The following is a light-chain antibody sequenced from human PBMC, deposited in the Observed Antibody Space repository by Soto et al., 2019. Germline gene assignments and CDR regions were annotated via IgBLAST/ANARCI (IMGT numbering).Light chain of an antibody. CDR3: QQYTDWPPFT. J-gene: IGKJ3*01. CDR1: QTVSSN. V-gene: IGKV3-15*01. Sequence: EIVMTQSPATLSVSPGERATLSCRASQTVSSNLAWYQQKPGQAPRLLIHGASTRAAGIPARFSGSGSGTEFTIPVSSLQSEDFAVYYCQQYTDWPPFTVGPGTRVDIK. CDR2: GAS.